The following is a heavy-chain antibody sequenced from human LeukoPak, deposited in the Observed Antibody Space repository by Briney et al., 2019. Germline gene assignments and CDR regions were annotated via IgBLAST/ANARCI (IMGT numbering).Heavy chain of an antibody. D-gene: IGHD6-19*01. CDR3: ARHAEYNSGWHFYLDH. V-gene: IGHV4-39*01. Sequence: SETLSLTCTVSGVSTTNGTYYWAWIRQPPGTGLEWIGSVHNVGSTYYNLSLRSRVTMSIDTSKNQFSLRLNSVTAADTAVYYCARHAEYNSGWHFYLDHWGQGILVTVSS. J-gene: IGHJ4*02. CDR1: GVSTTNGTYY. CDR2: VHNVGST.